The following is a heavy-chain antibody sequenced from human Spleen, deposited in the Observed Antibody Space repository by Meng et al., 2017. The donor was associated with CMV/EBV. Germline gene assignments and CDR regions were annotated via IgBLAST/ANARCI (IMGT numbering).Heavy chain of an antibody. J-gene: IGHJ4*02. D-gene: IGHD2-2*01. CDR2: IWYDGSNE. V-gene: IGHV3-33*01. Sequence: AASGFPFSNSAMHWVRQAPGKGLQWVALIWYDGSNEYYADSVQGRFSISRDNSKNTLYLQMNSLRAEDTAVYYCTTDPGGYADYWGQGTLVTVSS. CDR3: TTDPGGYADY. CDR1: GFPFSNSA.